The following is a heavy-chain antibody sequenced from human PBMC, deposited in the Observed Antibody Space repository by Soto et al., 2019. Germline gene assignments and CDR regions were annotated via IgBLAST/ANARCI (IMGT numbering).Heavy chain of an antibody. Sequence: SETLSLTCAVYGGSFSGYYWSWIRQPPGKGLEWIGEINHSGSTNYNPSLKSRVTISVHTSKNQFSLKLSSVTAADTAVYYCARGRCSSTSCYAVLYYYYYYMDVWGKGTTVTVSS. V-gene: IGHV4-34*01. D-gene: IGHD2-2*01. CDR2: INHSGST. CDR3: ARGRCSSTSCYAVLYYYYYYMDV. J-gene: IGHJ6*03. CDR1: GGSFSGYY.